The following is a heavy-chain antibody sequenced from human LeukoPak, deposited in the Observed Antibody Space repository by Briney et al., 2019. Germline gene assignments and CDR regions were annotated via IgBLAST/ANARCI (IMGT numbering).Heavy chain of an antibody. CDR1: GYTFTSYG. CDR2: ISAYNGNT. V-gene: IGHV1-18*01. CDR3: ARVLVYYYYYMDV. D-gene: IGHD6-13*01. J-gene: IGHJ6*03. Sequence: ASVKVSCKASGYTFTSYGISWVRQAPGQALEWMGWISAYNGNTHYAQKLQGRVTMTTDTSTSTAYMELRSLRSDDTAVYYCARVLVYYYYYMDVWGKGTTVTVSS.